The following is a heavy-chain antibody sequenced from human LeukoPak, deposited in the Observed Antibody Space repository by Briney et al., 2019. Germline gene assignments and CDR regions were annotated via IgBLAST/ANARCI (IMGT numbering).Heavy chain of an antibody. Sequence: SETLSLTCTDSGGSISSGTYYWGWIRQPPGKGLEWIGSIYYSGGTYYNPSLKSRVTMSVDTSKNQFSLKLSSVTAADTAVYYCARVWRSSSSPYFFDYWGQGTLVTVSS. CDR1: GGSISSGTYY. D-gene: IGHD6-13*01. CDR3: ARVWRSSSSPYFFDY. CDR2: IYYSGGT. J-gene: IGHJ4*02. V-gene: IGHV4-39*01.